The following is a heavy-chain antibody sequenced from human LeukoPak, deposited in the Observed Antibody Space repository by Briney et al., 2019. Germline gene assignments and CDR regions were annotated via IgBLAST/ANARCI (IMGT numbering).Heavy chain of an antibody. J-gene: IGHJ4*02. CDR1: GFTFGDYA. Sequence: GGSLRLSCTASGFTFGDYAMNWVRQAPGKGLEWVSYISSSGSTIYYADSVKGRFTISRDNAKNTLYLQMNSLRAEDTAVYYCARDEGGYYDSSGYYYVGAFDYWGQGTLVTVSS. D-gene: IGHD3-22*01. CDR2: ISSSGSTI. V-gene: IGHV3-48*03. CDR3: ARDEGGYYDSSGYYYVGAFDY.